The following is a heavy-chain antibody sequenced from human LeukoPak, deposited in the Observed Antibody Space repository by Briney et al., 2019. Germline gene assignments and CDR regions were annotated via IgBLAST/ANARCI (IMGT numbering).Heavy chain of an antibody. V-gene: IGHV3-74*01. Sequence: GGSLRLSCAGSGLTLSGYWMHWVRQAPGKGLVWVSRIKSDGSSTTYADSVKGRFTISRDNAKNTLYLQMNSLRAEDTAVYYCARSDFFDYWGQGTPVTVSS. J-gene: IGHJ4*02. CDR3: ARSDFFDY. CDR1: GLTLSGYW. CDR2: IKSDGSST.